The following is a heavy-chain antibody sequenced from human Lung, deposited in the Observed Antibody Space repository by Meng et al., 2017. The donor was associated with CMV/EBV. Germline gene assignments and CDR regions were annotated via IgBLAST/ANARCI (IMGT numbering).Heavy chain of an antibody. J-gene: IGHJ6*02. CDR1: GYTFTSYD. Sequence: SVKVSXKASGYTFTSYDINWVRQATGQGLEWMGWMNPNSGNTDYAQKFQGRVTITRNTTISTAYMELSSLRSEDTAVYYCARGLVSSGWWKYYYYDMDVWGQGTXVTVSS. CDR2: MNPNSGNT. D-gene: IGHD6-19*01. V-gene: IGHV1-8*03. CDR3: ARGLVSSGWWKYYYYDMDV.